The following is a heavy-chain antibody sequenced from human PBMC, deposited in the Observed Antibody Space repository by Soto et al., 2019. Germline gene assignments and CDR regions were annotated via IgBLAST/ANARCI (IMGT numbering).Heavy chain of an antibody. CDR1: GFDFTPAW. V-gene: IGHV3-15*07. D-gene: IGHD2-15*01. CDR2: ITSKGRGGTP. Sequence: QVVESGGGLVTPWEYISLSCVGYGFDFTPAWMHWDRQAPGTGLERVCRITSKGRGGTPDYGAPVKGGFTISRDDSKNTENLQMNSLKGEETAVYFCAKQRGPSGYSYYGLEVWGQGITVSVTS. J-gene: IGHJ6*01. CDR3: AKQRGPSGYSYYGLEV.